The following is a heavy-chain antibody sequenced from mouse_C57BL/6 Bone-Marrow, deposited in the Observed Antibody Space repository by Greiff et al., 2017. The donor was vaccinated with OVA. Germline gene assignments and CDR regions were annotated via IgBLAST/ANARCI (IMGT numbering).Heavy chain of an antibody. Sequence: VQLQQSGAELVKPGASVKMSCKASGYTFTSYWITWVKQRPGQGLEWIGDIYPGSGSTNYNEKFKSKATLTVDTSSSTAYMQLSSLTSEDSAVYYCAQEGVTTVYYFDYWGQGTTLTVSS. CDR3: AQEGVTTVYYFDY. CDR1: GYTFTSYW. D-gene: IGHD2-2*01. J-gene: IGHJ2*01. CDR2: IYPGSGST. V-gene: IGHV1-55*01.